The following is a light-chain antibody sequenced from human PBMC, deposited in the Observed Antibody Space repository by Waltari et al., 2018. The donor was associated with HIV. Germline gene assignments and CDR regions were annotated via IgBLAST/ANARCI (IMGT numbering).Light chain of an antibody. CDR3: SSYAGSSWV. J-gene: IGLJ3*02. CDR2: EVT. Sequence: QSALTQPPSASGSPGQSVTISCSGTSSDVGGYNYVSWYQQHPGKAPKLMIYEVTKRPSGVPDRLSGSKSGNTASVTASGLQAEDEADYSCSSYAGSSWVFGGGTKLTVL. V-gene: IGLV2-8*01. CDR1: SSDVGGYNY.